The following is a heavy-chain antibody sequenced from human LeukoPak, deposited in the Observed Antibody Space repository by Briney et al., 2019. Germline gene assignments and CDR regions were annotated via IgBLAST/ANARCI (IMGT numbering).Heavy chain of an antibody. CDR1: GGSFSGYY. D-gene: IGHD3-3*01. CDR3: ARDGDFWSGYTQNRAFDI. V-gene: IGHV4-34*01. CDR2: INHSGST. Sequence: SETLSLTCAVYGGSFSGYYWSWIRQPPGKGLEWIGEINHSGSTNYNPSLKSRVTISVDTSKNQFSLKLSSVTAADTAVYYCARDGDFWSGYTQNRAFDIWGQGTMVTVSS. J-gene: IGHJ3*02.